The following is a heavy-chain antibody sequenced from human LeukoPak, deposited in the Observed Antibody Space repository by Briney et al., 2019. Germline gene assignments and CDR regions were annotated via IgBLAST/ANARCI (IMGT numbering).Heavy chain of an antibody. J-gene: IGHJ5*02. CDR1: GYTFTSYD. D-gene: IGHD2-15*01. Sequence: GSVTVSCKASGYTFTSYDINWVRQASGQGLEWMGWMNPNSGNTASAQKFQGRGTMTTTTSISTAYMELTGLRSEDTAMYFCARKGLLGSGKPWFDPWGQGTLVTVSS. V-gene: IGHV1-8*01. CDR3: ARKGLLGSGKPWFDP. CDR2: MNPNSGNT.